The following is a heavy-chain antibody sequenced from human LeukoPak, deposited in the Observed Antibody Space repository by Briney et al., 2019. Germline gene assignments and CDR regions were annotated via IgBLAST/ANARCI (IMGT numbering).Heavy chain of an antibody. CDR1: GGSFSGYY. D-gene: IGHD2-2*01. J-gene: IGHJ6*03. CDR3: ARVRKKNIVVVPAAIWNYYYYYMDV. V-gene: IGHV4-34*01. Sequence: SETLSLTCAVYGGSFSGYYWGWIRQPPGKGLEWIGSIYYSGSTYYNPSLKSRVTISVDTSKNQFSLKLSSVTAADTAVYYCARVRKKNIVVVPAAIWNYYYYYMDVWGKGTTVTISS. CDR2: IYYSGST.